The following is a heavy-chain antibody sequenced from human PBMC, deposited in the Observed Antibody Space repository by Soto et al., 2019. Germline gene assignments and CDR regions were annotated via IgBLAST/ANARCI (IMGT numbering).Heavy chain of an antibody. CDR1: GYTFTNYG. Sequence: QVQLVQSGAEVKKPGASVRVSCKASGYTFTNYGVSWVRQAPGQGLERMGWINTYNGNTNYEQKFQGGVTVTTDTPTTSAYMELRSLRSDDTAVYYCARGADPTYFDYWGQGTLVTVSS. CDR3: ARGADPTYFDY. CDR2: INTYNGNT. D-gene: IGHD6-25*01. V-gene: IGHV1-18*01. J-gene: IGHJ4*02.